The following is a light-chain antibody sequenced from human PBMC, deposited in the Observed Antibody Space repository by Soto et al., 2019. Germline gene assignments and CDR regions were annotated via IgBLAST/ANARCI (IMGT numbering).Light chain of an antibody. CDR2: AAS. V-gene: IGKV1-39*01. Sequence: DIPMTQSPSSLSASVGDRVTITCRASQSISHYLNWYQRKPGKAPNLLIFAASSLQSGVPSRFSGSGSGTHFTLTITSLQPEDFATYYCQQSYSTPPVTFGPGTKVDIK. J-gene: IGKJ3*01. CDR3: QQSYSTPPVT. CDR1: QSISHY.